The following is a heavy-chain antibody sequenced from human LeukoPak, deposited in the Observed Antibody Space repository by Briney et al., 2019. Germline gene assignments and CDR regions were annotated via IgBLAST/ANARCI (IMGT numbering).Heavy chain of an antibody. Sequence: SETLSLTCTVSGGSISSYYWSWIRQPPGKGLEWIGYIYYSGSTNYNPSLKSRVTISVDTSKNQFSLKLSSVTAADTAVYYCARGLSSSWRGYWFDPWGQGTLVTVSS. CDR2: IYYSGST. CDR3: ARGLSSSWRGYWFDP. V-gene: IGHV4-59*01. J-gene: IGHJ5*02. CDR1: GGSISSYY. D-gene: IGHD6-13*01.